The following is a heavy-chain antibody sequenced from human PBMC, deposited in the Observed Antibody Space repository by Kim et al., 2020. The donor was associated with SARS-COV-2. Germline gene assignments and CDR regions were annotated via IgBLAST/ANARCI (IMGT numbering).Heavy chain of an antibody. J-gene: IGHJ6*02. CDR1: GGSISSGDYY. V-gene: IGHV4-30-4*01. Sequence: SETLSLTCTVSGGSISSGDYYWSWIRQPPGKGLEWIGYIYYSGSTYYNPSLKSRVTISVDTSKNQFSLKLSSVTAADTAVYYCARFPQAVAGFYYYYYGMDVWGQRTTVTVSS. D-gene: IGHD6-19*01. CDR3: ARFPQAVAGFYYYYYGMDV. CDR2: IYYSGST.